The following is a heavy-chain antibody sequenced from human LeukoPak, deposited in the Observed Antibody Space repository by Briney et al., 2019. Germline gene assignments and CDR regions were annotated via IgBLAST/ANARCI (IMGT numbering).Heavy chain of an antibody. CDR1: GFTFGDYA. CDR2: ISSSSSYI. V-gene: IGHV3-21*01. CDR3: ARAKYGDYAWFDP. Sequence: GGSLRLSCTTSGFTFGDYAMSWFRQAPGKGLEWVSSISSSSSYIYYADSVKGRFTISRDNAKNSLYLQMNSLRAEDTAVYYCARAKYGDYAWFDPWGQGTLVTVSS. J-gene: IGHJ5*02. D-gene: IGHD4-17*01.